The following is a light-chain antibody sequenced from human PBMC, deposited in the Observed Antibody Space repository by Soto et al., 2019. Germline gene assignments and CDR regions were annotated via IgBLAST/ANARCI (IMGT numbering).Light chain of an antibody. Sequence: DIQMTQSPSTLSASVGDRVTITCRASQSISSWLAWYQQKPRKAPKLLIYKASSLESEVPSRFSGSGSGTEFTLTISSLQPDDFATYYCQQYNSFSWTFGQGTKVDIK. CDR1: QSISSW. CDR2: KAS. CDR3: QQYNSFSWT. J-gene: IGKJ1*01. V-gene: IGKV1-5*03.